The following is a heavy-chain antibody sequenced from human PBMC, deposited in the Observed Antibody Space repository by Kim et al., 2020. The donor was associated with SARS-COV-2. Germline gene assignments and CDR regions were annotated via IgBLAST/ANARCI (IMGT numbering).Heavy chain of an antibody. D-gene: IGHD6-6*01. J-gene: IGHJ6*02. V-gene: IGHV3-15*01. CDR1: GFTFSNAW. CDR2: IKSKIDGGTT. Sequence: GGSLRLSCAASGFTFSNAWMTWVRQAPGKGLEWVGRIKSKIDGGTTDYAAPVKGRFTISRDESKNTLYLQMNSLKTEDAAVYYCTTRSSSSWGLNYYHAIDVWGQGTTVTVSS. CDR3: TTRSSSSWGLNYYHAIDV.